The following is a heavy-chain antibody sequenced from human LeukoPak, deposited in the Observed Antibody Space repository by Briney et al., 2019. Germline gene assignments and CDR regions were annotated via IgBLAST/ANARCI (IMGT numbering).Heavy chain of an antibody. Sequence: ASVKVSCKASGYTFTGYYMHWVRQAPGQGLEWMGWINPNSGGTNYAQKFRGRVTMTRDTSISTAYMELSRLRSDDTAVYYCARAYCSSTSCPSLGAFDIWGQGTMVTVSS. CDR1: GYTFTGYY. CDR2: INPNSGGT. D-gene: IGHD2-2*01. V-gene: IGHV1-2*02. CDR3: ARAYCSSTSCPSLGAFDI. J-gene: IGHJ3*02.